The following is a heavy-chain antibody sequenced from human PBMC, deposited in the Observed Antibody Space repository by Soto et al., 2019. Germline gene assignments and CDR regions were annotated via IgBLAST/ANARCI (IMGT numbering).Heavy chain of an antibody. D-gene: IGHD1-26*01. CDR3: GRGRSGQIVVFY. CDR2: IGPESGAT. CDR1: GYTFTGHY. J-gene: IGHJ4*02. V-gene: IGHV1-2*02. Sequence: SVKVSCKASGYTFTGHYIHWVRQAPEQGPEWMGEIGPESGATRYAQKFQGRVTMTRDTSITTVYMELKNLSPDDTAVYYCGRGRSGQIVVFYWGQGTPVTVSS.